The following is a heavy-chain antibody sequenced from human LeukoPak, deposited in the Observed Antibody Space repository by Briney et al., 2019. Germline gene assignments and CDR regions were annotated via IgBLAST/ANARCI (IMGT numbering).Heavy chain of an antibody. D-gene: IGHD3-22*01. CDR2: ISAYNGNT. V-gene: IGHV1-18*04. CDR1: GYTFTGYY. CDR3: ARSGSYYYDSSGYYWFDP. Sequence: GASVKVSCKASGYTFTGYYMHWVRQAPGQGLEWMGWISAYNGNTNYAQKLQGRVTMTTDTSTSTAYMELRSLRSDDTAVYYCARSGSYYYDSSGYYWFDPWGQGTLVTVSS. J-gene: IGHJ5*02.